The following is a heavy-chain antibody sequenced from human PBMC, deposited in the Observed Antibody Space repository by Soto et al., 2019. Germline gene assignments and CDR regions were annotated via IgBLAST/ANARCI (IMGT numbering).Heavy chain of an antibody. CDR1: GGSISSGGDY. J-gene: IGHJ5*02. CDR3: ARGAAAAGTNWFDP. Sequence: QVQLQESGPGLVKPSQTLSLTCTVSGGSISSGGDYWSWIRQHPGKGLEWIGYIYYSGSTYYNPSLKSRVTTSVDTSKNQFSLKLSSVTAADTAVYYCARGAAAAGTNWFDPWGQGTLVTVSS. CDR2: IYYSGST. D-gene: IGHD6-13*01. V-gene: IGHV4-31*03.